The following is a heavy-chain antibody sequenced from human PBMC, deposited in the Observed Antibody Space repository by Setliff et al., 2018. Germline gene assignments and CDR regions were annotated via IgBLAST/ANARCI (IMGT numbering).Heavy chain of an antibody. J-gene: IGHJ3*01. V-gene: IGHV3-7*03. CDR2: INQAGSAK. CDR1: GFTFSSFW. D-gene: IGHD3-3*01. CDR3: TYASYEHAFDF. Sequence: GGSLRLSCAASGFTFSSFWMSWARQAPGKGLEWVANINQAGSAKYYVDSVKGRFTISRDYSKRTMFLEMTGLTSDDTAVYYCTYASYEHAFDFWGRGTLVTVSS.